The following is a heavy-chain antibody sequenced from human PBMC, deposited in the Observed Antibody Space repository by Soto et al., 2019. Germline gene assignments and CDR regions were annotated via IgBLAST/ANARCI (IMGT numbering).Heavy chain of an antibody. D-gene: IGHD4-17*01. Sequence: GSGPTLVNPTQTLTLTCTFSGFSLSTSGVGVGWIRQPPGKALEWLALSYWDDDKRYSPSLKSRLTITKDTSKNQVVLTMTNMDPVDTATYYCAHSDHLSLYGDYVERGPRYFDLWGRGTLVTVSS. CDR2: SYWDDDK. V-gene: IGHV2-5*02. CDR3: AHSDHLSLYGDYVERGPRYFDL. CDR1: GFSLSTSGVG. J-gene: IGHJ2*01.